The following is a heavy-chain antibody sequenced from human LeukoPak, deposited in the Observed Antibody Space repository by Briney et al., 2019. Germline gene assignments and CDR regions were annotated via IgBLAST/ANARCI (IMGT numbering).Heavy chain of an antibody. CDR2: ITTSGTYI. CDR1: GFTFTRFN. Sequence: GGSLRLSCAASGFTFTRFNMNWVRQAPGKGLGLVSSITTSGTYIYYADSVKGRFTISRDNAKNSLYLQMNSLGAEDTAVYYCARSCYCDNNGGEGMDVWGQGTTVTVSS. V-gene: IGHV3-21*06. J-gene: IGHJ6*02. CDR3: ARSCYCDNNGGEGMDV. D-gene: IGHD3-22*01.